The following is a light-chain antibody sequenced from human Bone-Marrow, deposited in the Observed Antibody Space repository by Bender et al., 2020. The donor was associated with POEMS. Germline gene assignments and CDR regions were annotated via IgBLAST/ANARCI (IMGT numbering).Light chain of an antibody. CDR1: GSDVG. V-gene: IGLV2-14*02. Sequence: QSALTQPASVSGSPGQSITISCTGVGSDVGSWYQQHPGKAPNLILFEGSQRPSGVSDRFSGSKSGNTASLTVSGLQAEDEADYYCSSYAGSNNFWVFGGGTKLTVL. J-gene: IGLJ3*02. CDR2: EGS. CDR3: SSYAGSNNFWV.